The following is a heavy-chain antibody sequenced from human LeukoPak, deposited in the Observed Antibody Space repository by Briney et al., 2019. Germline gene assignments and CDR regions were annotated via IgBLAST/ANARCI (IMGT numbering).Heavy chain of an antibody. Sequence: GESLKISCKGSGYSFTSYWIGWVRQMPGKGLEWMGIIYPGDSDTRYSPSFQGQVTISADKPISTAYLQWSSLKASDTAMYYCARRDVYDILTGYEDAFDIWGQGTMVTVSS. CDR3: ARRDVYDILTGYEDAFDI. V-gene: IGHV5-51*01. CDR2: IYPGDSDT. J-gene: IGHJ3*02. D-gene: IGHD3-9*01. CDR1: GYSFTSYW.